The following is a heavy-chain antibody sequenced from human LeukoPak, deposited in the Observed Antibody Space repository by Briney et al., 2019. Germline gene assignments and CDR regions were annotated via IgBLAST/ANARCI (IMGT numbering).Heavy chain of an antibody. D-gene: IGHD6-19*01. CDR3: VGGGGWLPDF. V-gene: IGHV3-7*01. Sequence: GGSLRLSCAASGFLFSTHWMNWVRRAPGKGLEWVAIIKGDGTETLYADSVKGRFTISRDNTKSSLYLQINSLRAEGTAVYYCVGGGGWLPDFWGQGVLVTVSS. CDR2: IKGDGTET. J-gene: IGHJ4*02. CDR1: GFLFSTHW.